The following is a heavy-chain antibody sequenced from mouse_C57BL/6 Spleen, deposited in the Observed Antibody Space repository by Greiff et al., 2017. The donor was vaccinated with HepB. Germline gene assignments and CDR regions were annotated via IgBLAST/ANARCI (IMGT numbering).Heavy chain of an antibody. CDR2: IDPSDSYT. Sequence: VQLQQPGAELVRPGTSVKLSCKASGYTFTSYWMHWVKQRPGQGLEWIGVIDPSDSYTNYNQKFKGKATLTVDTSSSTAYMQLSSLTSEDSAVYYCARAPYYYGSSYCFDYWGQGTTLTVSS. V-gene: IGHV1-59*01. CDR3: ARAPYYYGSSYCFDY. CDR1: GYTFTSYW. J-gene: IGHJ2*01. D-gene: IGHD1-1*01.